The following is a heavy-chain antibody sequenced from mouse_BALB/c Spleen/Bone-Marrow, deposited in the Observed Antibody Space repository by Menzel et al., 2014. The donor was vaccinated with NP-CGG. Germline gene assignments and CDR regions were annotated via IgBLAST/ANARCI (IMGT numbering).Heavy chain of an antibody. CDR2: IDTSDSYT. CDR3: AREDYGYGAMDY. V-gene: IGHV1-69*01. CDR1: GYTFTDYW. J-gene: IGHJ4*01. D-gene: IGHD2-2*01. Sequence: QVHVKQSGAELVMPGASVKMSCKASGYTFTDYWMHWVKQRPGQGLEWIGAIDTSDSYTSYNQKFKGKATLTVDESSSTAYMQLSSLTSEDSAVYYCAREDYGYGAMDYWGQGTSVTVSS.